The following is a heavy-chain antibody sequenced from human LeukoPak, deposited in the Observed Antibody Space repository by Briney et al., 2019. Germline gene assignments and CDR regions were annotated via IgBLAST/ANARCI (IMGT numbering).Heavy chain of an antibody. J-gene: IGHJ4*02. V-gene: IGHV3-74*01. CDR2: IKADASST. D-gene: IGHD6-13*01. Sequence: GGSLRLSCAASGFTFSSYWMHWVRQAPGRGLVRVAGIKADASSTSYADSVKGRFTISSNNAKNTLYLQMNSLRVEDTAVYYCARLATTGTGFWGQGTLVTVSS. CDR3: ARLATTGTGF. CDR1: GFTFSSYW.